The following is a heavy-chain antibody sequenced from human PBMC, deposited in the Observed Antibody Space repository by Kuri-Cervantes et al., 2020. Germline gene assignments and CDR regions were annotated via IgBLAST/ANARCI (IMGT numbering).Heavy chain of an antibody. CDR2: IKSKTDGGTT. CDR3: TTDLYMWTTTFDY. D-gene: IGHD3/OR15-3a*01. J-gene: IGHJ4*02. V-gene: IGHV3-15*01. CDR1: GFTFSNAW. Sequence: GESLKISCAASGFTFSNAWMSWVCQAPGKGLEWVGRIKSKTDGGTTDYAAPVKGRFTISRDDSKNTLYLQMNSLKTEDTAVYYCTTDLYMWTTTFDYWGQGTLVTVSS.